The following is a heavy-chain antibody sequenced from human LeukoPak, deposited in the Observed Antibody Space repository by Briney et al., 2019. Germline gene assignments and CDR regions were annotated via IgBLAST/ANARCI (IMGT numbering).Heavy chain of an antibody. D-gene: IGHD3-22*01. CDR2: IRNDGSNS. Sequence: GGSLRLSCAASGFTFSSCGMHWVRQAPGKGLEWVAFIRNDGSNSYYADSVKGRFTISRDNSKNTLYLQMNSLRPEDTAVYHCAKDRSYYDSGGFRNFDYWGQGTLVTVSS. J-gene: IGHJ4*02. CDR3: AKDRSYYDSGGFRNFDY. CDR1: GFTFSSCG. V-gene: IGHV3-30*02.